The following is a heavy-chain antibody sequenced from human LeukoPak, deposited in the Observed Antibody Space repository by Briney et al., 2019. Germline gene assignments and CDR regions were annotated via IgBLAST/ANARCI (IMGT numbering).Heavy chain of an antibody. CDR3: ARDRYYDSSGYYEYFDY. V-gene: IGHV3-30*03. J-gene: IGHJ4*02. D-gene: IGHD3-22*01. Sequence: GRSLRLSCAASGFTFSSYGMHWVRQAPGKGLEWVAVISYDGSNKYYADSVKGRFTISRDNSKNTLYLQMNSLRAEDTAVYYCARDRYYDSSGYYEYFDYWGQGTLVTVSS. CDR2: ISYDGSNK. CDR1: GFTFSSYG.